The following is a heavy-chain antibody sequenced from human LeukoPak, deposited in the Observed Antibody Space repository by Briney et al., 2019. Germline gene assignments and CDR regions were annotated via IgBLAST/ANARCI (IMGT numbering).Heavy chain of an antibody. J-gene: IGHJ4*02. CDR2: VYYSGST. Sequence: PSETLSLTCSVSGGPISGYYWSWLRQPPGKGLEWIGSVYYSGSTYYNPSLKSRVTISVDTSKNQFSLNLISVTAADTAVYYCARHVIVDHFDYWGQGTLVTVSS. V-gene: IGHV4-59*05. CDR1: GGPISGYY. CDR3: ARHVIVDHFDY. D-gene: IGHD1-26*01.